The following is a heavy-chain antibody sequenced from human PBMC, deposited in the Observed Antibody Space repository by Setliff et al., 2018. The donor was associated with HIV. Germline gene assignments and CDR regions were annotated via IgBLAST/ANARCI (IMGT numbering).Heavy chain of an antibody. D-gene: IGHD6-19*01. CDR2: MSHSGSA. V-gene: IGHV4-59*08. CDR3: ARLPRIALSGTFGWFDP. CDR1: GDSVNNYY. J-gene: IGHJ5*02. Sequence: SETLSLTCTVSGDSVNNYYCSWIRQLPGKGLEWIGYMSHSGSANYNPSLKSRVTISADTSKDQFSLRLSSVTAADTAVYYCARLPRIALSGTFGWFDPWGQGTLVTVSS.